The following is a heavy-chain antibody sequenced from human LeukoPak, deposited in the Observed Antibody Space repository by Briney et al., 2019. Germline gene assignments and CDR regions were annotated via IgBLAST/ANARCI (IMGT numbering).Heavy chain of an antibody. J-gene: IGHJ4*02. CDR3: ARDSGGYCSGGSCYSDY. D-gene: IGHD2-15*01. Sequence: SETLSLTCAVYGGSFSGYYWSWIRQPPGKGLEWIGYIYYSGSTNYNPSLKSRVTISVDTSKNQFSLKLSSVTAADTAVYYCARDSGGYCSGGSCYSDYWGQGTLVTVSS. V-gene: IGHV4-59*12. CDR2: IYYSGST. CDR1: GGSFSGYY.